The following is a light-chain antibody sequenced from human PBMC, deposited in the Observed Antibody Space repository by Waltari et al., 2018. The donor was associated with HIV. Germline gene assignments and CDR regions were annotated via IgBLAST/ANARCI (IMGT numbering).Light chain of an antibody. J-gene: IGLJ3*02. Sequence: QSALTQPASVSGSPGQSITISCTGTSSDVGGYNYVSWYQQHPGKAPKLMIYDVSNRPSGFSNRFSGSNSGNTASLTIARLQAEDEADYYCSSYTSSSTRLFGGGTNLT. V-gene: IGLV2-14*01. CDR2: DVS. CDR3: SSYTSSSTRL. CDR1: SSDVGGYNY.